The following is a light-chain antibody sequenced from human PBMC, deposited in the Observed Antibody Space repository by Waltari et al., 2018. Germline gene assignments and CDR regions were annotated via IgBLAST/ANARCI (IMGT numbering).Light chain of an antibody. CDR2: YDD. J-gene: IGLJ2*01. CDR3: AAWDISLNNLL. Sequence: QSALTQPPSVSGAPRHRVPISCSGTSYNIGDSAVHWYQQLPGKPPKLVIYYDDLVPAGVSDLFSGSKSGASASLGISGLQSEDEAVYFCAAWDISLNNLLFGGGTKLTVL. V-gene: IGLV1-36*01. CDR1: SYNIGDSA.